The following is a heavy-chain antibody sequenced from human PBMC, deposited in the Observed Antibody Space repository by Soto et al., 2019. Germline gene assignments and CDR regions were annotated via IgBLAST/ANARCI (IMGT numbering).Heavy chain of an antibody. CDR3: ASEYSSSSGQNY. D-gene: IGHD6-6*01. J-gene: IGHJ4*02. Sequence: KQSQTLSLTCTVSGGSISSSSYYWGWIRQPPGKGLEWIGRIYYSGSTYYNPSLKNRVTISVDTSKNQFSLKLISVTTADNAVYYCASEYSSSSGQNYWGQGTLVTVSS. CDR2: IYYSGST. V-gene: IGHV4-39*07. CDR1: GGSISSSSYY.